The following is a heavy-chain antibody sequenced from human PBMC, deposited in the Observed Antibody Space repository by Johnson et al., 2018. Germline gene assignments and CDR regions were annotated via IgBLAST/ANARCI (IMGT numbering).Heavy chain of an antibody. CDR2: IGTAGDT. V-gene: IGHV3-13*01. CDR3: ARGGYGDYRFYYCYGMDV. D-gene: IGHD4-17*01. CDR1: GFMFRSFA. J-gene: IGHJ6*02. Sequence: VQLQESGGGLVQPGGSLSLSCVVSGFMFRSFAMSWVRQATGKGLEWVSAIGTAGDTYYPGSVKGRFTISRENAKNSLYLQRNSLRAGGTAVYYCARGGYGDYRFYYCYGMDVWGQGTTVTVSS.